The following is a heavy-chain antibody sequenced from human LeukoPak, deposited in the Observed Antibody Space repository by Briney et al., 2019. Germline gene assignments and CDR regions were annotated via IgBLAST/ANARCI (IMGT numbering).Heavy chain of an antibody. CDR3: ARVSDSSGYYYRPYYYYYGMDV. CDR1: GYTFTSYD. D-gene: IGHD3-22*01. J-gene: IGHJ6*02. Sequence: ASVKVSCKASGYTFTSYDFNWLRQATGQGPEWMGWMNPNSGNTGYAQKFQGRVTMTRNTSISTAYMELSSLRSEDTAVYYCARVSDSSGYYYRPYYYYYGMDVWGQGTTVTVSS. CDR2: MNPNSGNT. V-gene: IGHV1-8*01.